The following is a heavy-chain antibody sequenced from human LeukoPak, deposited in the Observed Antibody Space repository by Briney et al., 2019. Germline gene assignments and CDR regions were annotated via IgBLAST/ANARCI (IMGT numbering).Heavy chain of an antibody. D-gene: IGHD1-26*01. CDR2: INHSGST. CDR1: GASFSGYY. CDR3: ARGRSYYNAFDI. Sequence: SESLSLTCAVYGASFSGYYWSWIRQPPGKGLEWIGEINHSGSTNYNPSLKSRVTISVDTSKNQFSLKLSSVTAADTAVYYCARGRSYYNAFDIWGQGTMVTVSS. V-gene: IGHV4-34*01. J-gene: IGHJ3*02.